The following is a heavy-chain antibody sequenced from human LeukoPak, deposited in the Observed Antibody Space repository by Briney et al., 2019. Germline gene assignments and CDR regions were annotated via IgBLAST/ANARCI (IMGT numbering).Heavy chain of an antibody. CDR2: IYYSGST. D-gene: IGHD5-12*01. V-gene: IGHV4-39*07. CDR3: ARDSMGGYSYFDY. Sequence: SETLSLTCTVSGGSMSTSSYYWGWIRQPPGKGLEWIGSIYYSGSTYYNPSLKSRVTISVDTSKNQFSLKLSSVTAADTAVYYCARDSMGGYSYFDYWGQGTLVTVSS. CDR1: GGSMSTSSYY. J-gene: IGHJ4*02.